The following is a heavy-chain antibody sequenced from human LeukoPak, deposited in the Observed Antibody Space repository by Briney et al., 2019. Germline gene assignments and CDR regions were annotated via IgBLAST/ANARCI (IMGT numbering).Heavy chain of an antibody. CDR2: INWNGGST. CDR1: GFTFDDYG. D-gene: IGHD3-10*01. J-gene: IGHJ6*02. CDR3: ARDLDRYGSGSYGYYGMDV. V-gene: IGHV3-20*01. Sequence: GSLRLSCAASGFTFDDYGMSWVRQAPGKGLEWVSGINWNGGSTGYAASVKGRFTISRDNAKNSLHLQMNSLRDEDTALYHCARDLDRYGSGSYGYYGMDVWGQGTTVTVSS.